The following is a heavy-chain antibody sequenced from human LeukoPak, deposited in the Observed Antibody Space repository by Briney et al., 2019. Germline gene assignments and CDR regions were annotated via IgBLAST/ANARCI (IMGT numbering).Heavy chain of an antibody. V-gene: IGHV1-46*01. CDR1: GYSFTSHY. CDR3: ARDQYYYDSSGSQTDY. Sequence: ASVKVSCKASGYSFTSHYMHWVRQAPGQGLEWMGIINPSGGSTSYAQKFQGRVTMTRDMSTSTVYMELSSLRSEDTAVYYCARDQYYYDSSGSQTDYWGQGTLVTVSS. J-gene: IGHJ4*02. CDR2: INPSGGST. D-gene: IGHD3-22*01.